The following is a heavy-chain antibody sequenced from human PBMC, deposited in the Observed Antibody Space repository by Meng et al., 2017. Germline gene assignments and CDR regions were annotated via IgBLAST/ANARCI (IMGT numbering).Heavy chain of an antibody. D-gene: IGHD4-17*01. Sequence: QWQLVQSGAGVKKPGASVKVSCKASGYTFTSYYMHWVRQAPGQGLEWMGIINPSGGSTSYAQKFQGRVTMTRDTSTSTVYMELSSLRSEDTAVYYCARVVGDYDEDYYYYGMDVWGQGTTVTVSS. CDR1: GYTFTSYY. V-gene: IGHV1-46*01. J-gene: IGHJ6*02. CDR2: INPSGGST. CDR3: ARVVGDYDEDYYYYGMDV.